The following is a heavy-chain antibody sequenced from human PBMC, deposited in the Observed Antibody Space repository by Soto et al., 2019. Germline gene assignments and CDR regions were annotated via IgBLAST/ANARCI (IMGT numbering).Heavy chain of an antibody. D-gene: IGHD6-19*01. CDR2: ISSGSSYI. J-gene: IGHJ4*02. Sequence: PGGSLRLSCAASGFTFSSYSMNWVRQAPGKGLEWVSSISSGSSYIYYADSVKGRFTISRDNAKNSLYLQMNSLRAEDTAVYYCARIASHDKRGIAVAGPLDYWGQGTLVTVSS. CDR3: ARIASHDKRGIAVAGPLDY. CDR1: GFTFSSYS. V-gene: IGHV3-21*01.